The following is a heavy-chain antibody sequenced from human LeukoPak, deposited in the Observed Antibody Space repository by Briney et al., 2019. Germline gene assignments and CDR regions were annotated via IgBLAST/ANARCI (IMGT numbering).Heavy chain of an antibody. CDR3: ARDNCSGGSCYLGYYYYMDV. J-gene: IGHJ6*03. CDR2: IYTSGST. D-gene: IGHD2-15*01. Sequence: SETQSLTCTVSGGSISSYYWSWLRQPAGKGLEWIGRIYTSGSTNYNPSLNSRVTISVDTSKNQFSLKLSSVTAAGTAVYYCARDNCSGGSCYLGYYYYMDVWGKGTTVTVSS. V-gene: IGHV4-4*07. CDR1: GGSISSYY.